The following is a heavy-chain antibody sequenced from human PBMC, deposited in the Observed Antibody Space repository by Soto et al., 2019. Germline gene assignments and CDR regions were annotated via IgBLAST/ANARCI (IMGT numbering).Heavy chain of an antibody. J-gene: IGHJ6*02. CDR3: AKDLVVSSSGWYYYYYGMDV. CDR1: GFTFSSYG. D-gene: IGHD6-19*01. CDR2: ISYDGSNE. Sequence: QVQLVESGGGVVQPGRSLRLSCAASGFTFSSYGMHRVRQAPGKGLEWVAVISYDGSNEYYADSVKGRFTISRDNSKNTLYLQMNSLRAEDTAVYYCAKDLVVSSSGWYYYYYGMDVWGQGTTVTVSS. V-gene: IGHV3-30*18.